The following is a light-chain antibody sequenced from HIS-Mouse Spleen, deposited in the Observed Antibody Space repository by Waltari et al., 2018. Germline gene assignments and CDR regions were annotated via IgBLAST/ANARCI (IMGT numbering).Light chain of an antibody. V-gene: IGLV2-11*01. CDR2: DVS. J-gene: IGLJ3*02. Sequence: QSALTQPRSVSGSPGQSVTIPCTGTSSDVGGYNYVSWYQPHPGKAPKLMIYDVSKRPAGVPDRFSGSNSGNTASLTISRLQAEDEADYYCCSYAGSYTWVFGGGTNLTVL. CDR3: CSYAGSYTWV. CDR1: SSDVGGYNY.